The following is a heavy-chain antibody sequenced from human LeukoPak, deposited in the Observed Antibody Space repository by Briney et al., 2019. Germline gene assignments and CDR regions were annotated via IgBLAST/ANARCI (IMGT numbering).Heavy chain of an antibody. CDR2: ISGSGGST. CDR1: GFTFSSYA. J-gene: IGHJ4*02. CDR3: AKDFNQCSSGDRLDY. D-gene: IGHD6-19*01. Sequence: PGGSLRLSCAASGFTFSSYAMSWVRQAPGKGLEWVSAISGSGGSTYYADSVKGRFTISRDNSKNTLYLQMNSLRAEDTAVYYCAKDFNQCSSGDRLDYWGQGTLVTVSS. V-gene: IGHV3-23*01.